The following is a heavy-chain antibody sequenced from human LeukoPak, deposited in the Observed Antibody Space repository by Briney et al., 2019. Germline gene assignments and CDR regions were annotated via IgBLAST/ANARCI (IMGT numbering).Heavy chain of an antibody. V-gene: IGHV4-59*01. D-gene: IGHD6-19*01. CDR2: IYYSGST. CDR3: ARGFYSSGWYYFDC. Sequence: PSETLSLTCTVSGGSISSYYWSWIRQPPGKGLEWIGYIYYSGSTNYNPSLKSRVTISVDTSKNQFSLKLSSVTAADTAVYYCARGFYSSGWYYFDCWGQGTLVTVSS. J-gene: IGHJ4*02. CDR1: GGSISSYY.